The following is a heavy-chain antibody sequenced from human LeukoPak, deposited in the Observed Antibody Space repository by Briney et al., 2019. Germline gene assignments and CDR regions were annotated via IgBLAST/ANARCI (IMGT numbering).Heavy chain of an antibody. CDR3: ARSHASVVANAFDI. J-gene: IGHJ3*02. V-gene: IGHV3-53*01. Sequence: GGSLRLSCAASGVTFSTNSMNWVRQAPGKGLEWVSIIYSGGTTYYADSVKGRFTISRDSSKNTLYLQVNNLRAEDTAVYYCARSHASVVANAFDIWGQGTIVTVSS. CDR2: IYSGGTT. CDR1: GVTFSTNS. D-gene: IGHD5-12*01.